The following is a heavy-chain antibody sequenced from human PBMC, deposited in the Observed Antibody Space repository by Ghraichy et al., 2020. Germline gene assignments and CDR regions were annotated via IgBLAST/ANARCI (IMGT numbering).Heavy chain of an antibody. V-gene: IGHV4-30-4*07. CDR1: GGSISSGGYS. Sequence: SQTLSLTCAVSGGSISSGGYSWSWIRQPPGKGLEWIGYIYYSGSTYYKPSLKSRLTISGDTSKNQFSLKLSSVTAADTAVYYCAREGPSTNYYGSDYYFDLWGRDTQVTVSS. J-gene: IGHJ2*01. CDR2: IYYSGST. CDR3: AREGPSTNYYGSDYYFDL. D-gene: IGHD3-10*01.